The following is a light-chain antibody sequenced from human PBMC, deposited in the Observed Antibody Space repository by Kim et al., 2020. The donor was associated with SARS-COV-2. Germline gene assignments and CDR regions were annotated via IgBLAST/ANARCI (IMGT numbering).Light chain of an antibody. J-gene: IGKJ1*01. Sequence: ASVGDTVTITCRASQGISNSLAWYQQKPGKGPKVLIYDASTLQSGAPSRFSGSGSGTDFTLTISSLQPEDVATYYCQKYNSAPWTLGQGTKVDIK. CDR3: QKYNSAPWT. CDR1: QGISNS. CDR2: DAS. V-gene: IGKV1-27*01.